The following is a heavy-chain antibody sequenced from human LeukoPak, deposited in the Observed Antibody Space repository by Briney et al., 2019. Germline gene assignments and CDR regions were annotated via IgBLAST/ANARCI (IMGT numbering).Heavy chain of an antibody. D-gene: IGHD3-16*01. J-gene: IGHJ4*02. Sequence: PSETLSPTCTVSGGSISSDTYFWGWIRQPPGKGLEWITNIYFTGNTYYNPSLKSRATISVDTSKNQFSLTLSSVTAADTAVYYCASEAHRGGGFDSWGQGTQVTVSS. CDR1: GGSISSDTYF. CDR3: ASEAHRGGGFDS. V-gene: IGHV4-39*01. CDR2: IYFTGNT.